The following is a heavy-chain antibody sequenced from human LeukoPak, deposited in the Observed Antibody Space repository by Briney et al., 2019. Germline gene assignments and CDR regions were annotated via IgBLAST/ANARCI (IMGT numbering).Heavy chain of an antibody. CDR1: GFTFSSYG. Sequence: PGGSLRLSCAASGFTFSSYGMHWVRQAPXXXXEWVAVISYDGSNKYYADSVKGRFTISRDNSKNTLYLQMNSLRAEDTAVYYCAKDLVRNGDLRYYFDYWGQGTLVTVSS. J-gene: IGHJ4*02. V-gene: IGHV3-30*18. CDR2: ISYDGSNK. D-gene: IGHD4-17*01. CDR3: AKDLVRNGDLRYYFDY.